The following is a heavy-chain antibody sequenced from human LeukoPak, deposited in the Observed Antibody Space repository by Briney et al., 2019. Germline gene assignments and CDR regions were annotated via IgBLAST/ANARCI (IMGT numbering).Heavy chain of an antibody. CDR2: IWYDGNNK. CDR3: ARSTSSEYDIYHFDY. D-gene: IGHD3-9*01. V-gene: IGHV3-33*01. CDR1: GXTFSGYG. Sequence: PGGSLRLSCAASGXTFSGYGMHWVRQAPGKGLEWVAVIWYDGNNKYYADSVKGRFTISRDNSKNTLYLQMNSLRAVDTAVYYCARSTSSEYDIYHFDYWGQGTLVTISS. J-gene: IGHJ4*02.